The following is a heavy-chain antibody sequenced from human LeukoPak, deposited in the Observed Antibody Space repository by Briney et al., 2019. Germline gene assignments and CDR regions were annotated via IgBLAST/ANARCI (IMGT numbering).Heavy chain of an antibody. V-gene: IGHV3-23*01. D-gene: IGHD5-12*01. J-gene: IGHJ3*02. CDR3: ARESGYDFLAFDI. CDR1: GFTFSSYA. Sequence: GGSLRLSCAASGFTFSSYAMSWVRQAPGKGLEWVSSLSGSGGDTYYAESVKGRFTISRDNSKNTVYLEMNSLRAEDTAVYYCARESGYDFLAFDIWGQGTMVTVSS. CDR2: LSGSGGDT.